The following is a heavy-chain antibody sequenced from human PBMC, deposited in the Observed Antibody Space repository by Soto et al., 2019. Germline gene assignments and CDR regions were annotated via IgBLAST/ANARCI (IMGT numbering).Heavy chain of an antibody. CDR1: GGSVSSGTSY. Sequence: QLRLQESGPGLVRPSEPLSLTCTVSGGSVSSGTSYGGWIRQSPGKGLEWIGSMYYTGTTDYNSSLKSRATISVDMSKNQFSLKLSSVTAADTAVYFWAIFRPTNNWYSFDFWGQGSLVTVS. V-gene: IGHV4-39*01. J-gene: IGHJ1*01. D-gene: IGHD1-1*01. CDR2: MYYTGTT. CDR3: AIFRPTNNWYSFDF.